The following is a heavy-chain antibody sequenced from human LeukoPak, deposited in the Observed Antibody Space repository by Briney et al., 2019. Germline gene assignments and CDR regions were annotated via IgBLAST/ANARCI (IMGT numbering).Heavy chain of an antibody. CDR2: ISGSGGST. J-gene: IGHJ4*02. CDR3: ASRPSNTWAGPLDF. D-gene: IGHD6-13*01. CDR1: GFTFSSYA. Sequence: GGSLRLSCAASGFTFSSYAMSWVRQAPGKGLEWVSAISGSGGSTYYADSVKGRFTISRDNSKNTMYLQMNSLRAEDTAIYYCASRPSNTWAGPLDFWGQGTLVTVSS. V-gene: IGHV3-23*01.